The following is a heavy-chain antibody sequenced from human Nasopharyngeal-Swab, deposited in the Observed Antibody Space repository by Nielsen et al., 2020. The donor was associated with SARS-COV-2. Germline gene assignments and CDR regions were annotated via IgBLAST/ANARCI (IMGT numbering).Heavy chain of an antibody. D-gene: IGHD2-21*01. V-gene: IGHV6-1*01. CDR2: TYYRSKWYN. CDR3: AREMVMVSAPDY. J-gene: IGHJ4*02. Sequence: WIRQSPSRGLEWLGRTYYRSKWYNDYAVSVKSRITINPDTSKNQFSLQLNSVTPEDTAVYYCAREMVMVSAPDYWGQGTLVTVSS.